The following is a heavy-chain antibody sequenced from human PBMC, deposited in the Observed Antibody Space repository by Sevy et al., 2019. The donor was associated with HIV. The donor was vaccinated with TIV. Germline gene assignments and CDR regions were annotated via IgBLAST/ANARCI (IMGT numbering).Heavy chain of an antibody. Sequence: GGSLRLSCAASEFMFSTYAMHWVRQAPGKGLEWVAVISYDGSSHYYADSVKGRFTISRDNSKNTLFLQMNSLRLEDTAFYYSARDAGYSTDWDPSDYWGQGTLVTVSS. CDR2: ISYDGSSH. D-gene: IGHD6-19*01. CDR1: EFMFSTYA. J-gene: IGHJ4*02. CDR3: ARDAGYSTDWDPSDY. V-gene: IGHV3-30-3*01.